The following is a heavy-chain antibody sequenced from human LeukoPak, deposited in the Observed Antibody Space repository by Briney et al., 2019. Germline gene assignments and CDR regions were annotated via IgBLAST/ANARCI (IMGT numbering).Heavy chain of an antibody. Sequence: PGGSLRLSCAASGFTFSSYSMNWVRQAPGKGLEWVSYISSSSSTIYYADSVKGRFTISRDNAKNSLYLQMNSLRAEDTAVYYCARGSAQLPNYYYYYYMDVWGKGTTVTVSS. D-gene: IGHD2-2*01. CDR3: ARGSAQLPNYYYYYYMDV. CDR2: ISSSSSTI. J-gene: IGHJ6*03. V-gene: IGHV3-48*01. CDR1: GFTFSSYS.